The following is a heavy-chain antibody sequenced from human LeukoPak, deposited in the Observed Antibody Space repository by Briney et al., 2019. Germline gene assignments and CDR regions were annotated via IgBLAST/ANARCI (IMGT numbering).Heavy chain of an antibody. CDR2: MNPNRGNT. CDR3: ASDPMFKDAFDI. J-gene: IGHJ3*02. V-gene: IGHV1-8*01. Sequence: ASVKVSCKASGYTFTSYDINWVRQPTGQGLEWMGWMNPNRGNTGYAQKFQGRVTMTRNTSISTAYMELSSLRSEDTAVYYCASDPMFKDAFDIWGEGTMVTVSS. CDR1: GYTFTSYD. D-gene: IGHD3-10*02.